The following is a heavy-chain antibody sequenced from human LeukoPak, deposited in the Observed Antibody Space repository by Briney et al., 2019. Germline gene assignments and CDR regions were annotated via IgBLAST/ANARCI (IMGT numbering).Heavy chain of an antibody. CDR1: GFTFSSYA. CDR2: ISGSGGST. CDR3: AKTSRPAAMFIDFDY. J-gene: IGHJ4*02. Sequence: GGSLRLSCAASGFTFSSYAMSWVRQAPGKGLEWVSAISGSGGSTYYADSVKGRFTISRDNSKNTPYLQMNSLRAEDTAVYYCAKTSRPAAMFIDFDYWGQGTLVTVSS. V-gene: IGHV3-23*01. D-gene: IGHD2-2*01.